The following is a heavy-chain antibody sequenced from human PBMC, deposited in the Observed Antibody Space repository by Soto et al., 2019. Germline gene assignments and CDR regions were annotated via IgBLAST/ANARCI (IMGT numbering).Heavy chain of an antibody. Sequence: GGSLRLSCRASGLAFGNYAMNWVRQVPGRGLEWVAGVSTNGRSTYYADSVRGRFTISRDNSKVTVYLQMNSLRAEDTAVYYCAKDRAFNYFYGMDVWGQGTTVTVSS. D-gene: IGHD3-10*01. CDR3: AKDRAFNYFYGMDV. J-gene: IGHJ6*02. CDR2: VSTNGRST. CDR1: GLAFGNYA. V-gene: IGHV3-23*01.